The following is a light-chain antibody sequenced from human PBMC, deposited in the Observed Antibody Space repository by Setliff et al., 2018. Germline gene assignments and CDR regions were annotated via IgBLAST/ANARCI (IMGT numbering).Light chain of an antibody. Sequence: LTQPASVSGSPGQSITISCTGTSSDVGGYNYVSWYQQHPGKAPKLMIYEVSNRPSGVSYRFSGSKSGNTASLTISGLQAEDEADYYCMSYTTIRTYVFGTGTKVTVL. CDR1: SSDVGGYNY. CDR2: EVS. V-gene: IGLV2-14*01. J-gene: IGLJ1*01. CDR3: MSYTTIRTYV.